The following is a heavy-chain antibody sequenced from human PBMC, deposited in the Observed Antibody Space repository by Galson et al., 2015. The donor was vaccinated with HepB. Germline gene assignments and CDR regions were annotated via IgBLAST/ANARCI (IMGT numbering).Heavy chain of an antibody. Sequence: SLRLSCAASGFTFSSYSMNWVRQAPGKGLEWVSYISSSSSTIYYADSVKGRFTISRDNAKNSLYLQMNSLRAEDTAVYYCAREPGLYRPAAYYYYYYGMDVWGQGTTVTVSS. CDR2: ISSSSSTI. J-gene: IGHJ6*02. V-gene: IGHV3-48*04. CDR3: AREPGLYRPAAYYYYYYGMDV. D-gene: IGHD2-2*01. CDR1: GFTFSSYS.